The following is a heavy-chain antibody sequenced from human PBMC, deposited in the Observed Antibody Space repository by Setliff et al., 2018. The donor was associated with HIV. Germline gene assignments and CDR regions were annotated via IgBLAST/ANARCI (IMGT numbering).Heavy chain of an antibody. V-gene: IGHV5-51*01. CDR2: IFPGDSET. CDR1: GYSFPNDW. Sequence: GESLKISCKDAGYSFPNDWIGWVRQMPGKGLEWVAVIFPGDSETRYSPSFEGQVTISADRSINTVYLQWSSLRASDTAIYYCTRHPLRPGIAGYFYFVDVWGTGTTVTVSS. CDR3: TRHPLRPGIAGYFYFVDV. D-gene: IGHD3-9*01. J-gene: IGHJ6*03.